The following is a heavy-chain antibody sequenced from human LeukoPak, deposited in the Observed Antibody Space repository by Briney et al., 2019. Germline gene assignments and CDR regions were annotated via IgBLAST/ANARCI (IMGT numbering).Heavy chain of an antibody. Sequence: GGSLRLSCAASEFTFSSYNMNWVRQAPGKGLEWVSYISSSSTIYYADSVKGRFTISRDNAKNSLYLHMNSLRAEDTAVYYCARDRNYHFDYWGQGTLVTVSS. D-gene: IGHD1-7*01. J-gene: IGHJ4*02. CDR3: ARDRNYHFDY. V-gene: IGHV3-48*01. CDR2: ISSSSTI. CDR1: EFTFSSYN.